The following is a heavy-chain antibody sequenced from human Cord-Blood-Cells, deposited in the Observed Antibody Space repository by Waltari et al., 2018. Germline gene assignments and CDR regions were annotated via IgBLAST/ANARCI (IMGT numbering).Heavy chain of an antibody. D-gene: IGHD2-15*01. V-gene: IGHV1-69*12. CDR3: ARLSSDCSGGSCYYFDY. CDR1: GGTFSSYA. J-gene: IGHJ4*02. Sequence: QVQLVQSGAEVKKPGSSVKVSCKASGGTFSSYAFSWVLQAPGQGLEWMGGIIPIFGTANYAQKFQGRVTITADESTSTAYMELSSLRSEDTAVYYCARLSSDCSGGSCYYFDYWGQGTLVTVSS. CDR2: IIPIFGTA.